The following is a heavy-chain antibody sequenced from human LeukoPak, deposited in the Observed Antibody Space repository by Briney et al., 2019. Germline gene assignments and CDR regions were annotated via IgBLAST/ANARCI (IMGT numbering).Heavy chain of an antibody. CDR3: ARSLITVAGATEGFDF. CDR1: GGSVSSGSYY. CDR2: IYYSGSA. D-gene: IGHD6-19*01. V-gene: IGHV4-61*01. J-gene: IGHJ4*02. Sequence: PSETLSLTCTVSGGSVSSGSYYWSWIRQPPGKGLEWIAYIYYSGSANYNPSLKNRVTISVDTSKNQFSLKLTSVTAADTAVYYCARSLITVAGATEGFDFWGQGTLVTVSS.